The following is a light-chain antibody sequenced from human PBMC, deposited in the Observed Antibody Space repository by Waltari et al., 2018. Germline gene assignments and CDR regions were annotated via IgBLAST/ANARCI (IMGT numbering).Light chain of an antibody. Sequence: DIQMTQSPSSLSASVGDRVSITCRASQSVNTYLNWYQQRPGKPPALLIYAVSRLQSGVPSRFSGSGFGADFTLTIDGLQPEDVATYFCQQSDSTPVTFGQGTRLEIK. CDR3: QQSDSTPVT. J-gene: IGKJ5*01. V-gene: IGKV1-39*01. CDR2: AVS. CDR1: QSVNTY.